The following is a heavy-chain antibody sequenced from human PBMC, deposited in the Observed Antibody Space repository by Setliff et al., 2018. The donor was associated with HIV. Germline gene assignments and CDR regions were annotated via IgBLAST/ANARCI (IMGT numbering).Heavy chain of an antibody. CDR2: IHASGKA. CDR3: ARLGRCDYDLLTGYYPPLWAFDI. V-gene: IGHV4-4*09. J-gene: IGHJ3*02. D-gene: IGHD3-9*01. CDR1: GVSIXNXS. Sequence: SETLSLTGTVSGVSIXNXSRNWIRQPPGKGLEWRGYIHASGKANYNPSLKSRVNMSLDTSKNHFSLNLSSLNAADTAVYYCARLGRCDYDLLTGYYPPLWAFDIWGQGTMVTVS.